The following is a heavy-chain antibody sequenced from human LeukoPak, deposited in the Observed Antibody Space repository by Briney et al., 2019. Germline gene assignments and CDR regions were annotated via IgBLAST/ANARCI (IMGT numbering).Heavy chain of an antibody. V-gene: IGHV3-48*01. D-gene: IGHD2-21*01. CDR3: ARANTLVVPYFDY. CDR2: ISSSSSTI. J-gene: IGHJ4*02. CDR1: GFTFSSYN. Sequence: GSLRLSCAASGFTFSSYNMNWVRQAPGKGLEWVSYISSSSSTIYYADSVKGRFTISRDNAKNSLYLQMNSLGAEDTAVYYCARANTLVVPYFDYWGQGTLVTVSS.